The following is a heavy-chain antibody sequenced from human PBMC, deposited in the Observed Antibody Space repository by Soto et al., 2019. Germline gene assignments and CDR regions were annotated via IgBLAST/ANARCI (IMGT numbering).Heavy chain of an antibody. D-gene: IGHD2-15*01. CDR2: ISGSGSTI. J-gene: IGHJ3*02. CDR3: ASPKTTDENCSGGSCPTYDAFDI. Sequence: GGSLRLSCAASGFTFSSYAMSWVRQAPGKGLEWVSAISGSGSTIYYADSVKGRFTISRDNAKNSLYLQMNSLRAEDTAVYYCASPKTTDENCSGGSCPTYDAFDIWGQGTMVTVSS. CDR1: GFTFSSYA. V-gene: IGHV3-23*01.